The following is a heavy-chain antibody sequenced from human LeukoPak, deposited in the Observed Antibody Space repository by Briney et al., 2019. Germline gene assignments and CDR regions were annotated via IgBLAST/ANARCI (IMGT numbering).Heavy chain of an antibody. J-gene: IGHJ4*02. Sequence: SETLSLTCTVSGGSISSYYWSWIRQPPGKGLEWIGYIYYSGSTNYNPSLKSRVTISVDTSKNQFSLKLSSVTAADTAVYYCARYVTGYYTFDYWGQGTLVTVSS. CDR2: IYYSGST. CDR1: GGSISSYY. V-gene: IGHV4-59*01. D-gene: IGHD3-9*01. CDR3: ARYVTGYYTFDY.